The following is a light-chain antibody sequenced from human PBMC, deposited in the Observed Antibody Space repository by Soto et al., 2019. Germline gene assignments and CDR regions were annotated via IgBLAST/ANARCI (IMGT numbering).Light chain of an antibody. J-gene: IGKJ5*01. CDR3: QHFGGTTFT. CDR1: QSVSSSY. Sequence: EIVLTQSPGTLSLSPGEGATLSCRASQSVSSSYIAWYQQRPGQTPSLLIHGASTRATGIPDRFSGSGSGTHFPLTISRLEPGDFAVYYCQHFGGTTFTFGQGTRLEIK. V-gene: IGKV3-20*01. CDR2: GAS.